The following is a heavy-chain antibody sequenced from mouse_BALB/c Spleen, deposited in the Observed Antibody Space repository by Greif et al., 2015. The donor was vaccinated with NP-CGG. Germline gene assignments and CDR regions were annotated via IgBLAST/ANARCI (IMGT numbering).Heavy chain of an antibody. CDR1: GYTFTDYE. CDR2: IDPETGGT. CDR3: TRWGNFTTVVVRSYFDY. Sequence: QVQLQQSGAELVRPGASVTLSCKASGYTFTDYEMHWVKQTPVHGLEWIGAIDPETGGTAYNQKFKGKATLTADKSSSTAYMELRSLTSEDSAVYYCTRWGNFTTVVVRSYFDYWGQGTTLTVSS. J-gene: IGHJ2*01. D-gene: IGHD1-1*01. V-gene: IGHV1-15*01.